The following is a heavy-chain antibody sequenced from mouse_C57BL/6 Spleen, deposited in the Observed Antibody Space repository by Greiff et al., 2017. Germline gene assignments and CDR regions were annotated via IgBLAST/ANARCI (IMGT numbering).Heavy chain of an antibody. V-gene: IGHV1-82*01. J-gene: IGHJ4*01. D-gene: IGHD2-2*01. CDR2: IYPGDGDT. CDR3: ARTRSTMVTTGAMDY. CDR1: GYAFSSSW. Sequence: VKLVESGPELVKPGASVKISCTASGYAFSSSWMNWVKQRPGKGLEWFGRIYPGDGDTNYNGKFKGQATLSSAKTSNTAYMQLSSLTSEDSAVYVCARTRSTMVTTGAMDYWGQGTSVTVSS.